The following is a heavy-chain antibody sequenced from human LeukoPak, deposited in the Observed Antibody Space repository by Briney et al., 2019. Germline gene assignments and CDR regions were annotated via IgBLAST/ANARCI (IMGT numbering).Heavy chain of an antibody. V-gene: IGHV1-8*02. CDR3: ARGPKYCSGGSCHLDP. CDR1: GGTFSSYA. Sequence: ASVKVSCKASGGTFSSYAINWVRQATGQGLEWMGWMNPNSGNTGYAQKFQGRVTMTRNTSISTAYMELSSLRSEDTAVYYCARGPKYCSGGSCHLDPWGQGTLVTVSS. J-gene: IGHJ5*02. CDR2: MNPNSGNT. D-gene: IGHD2-15*01.